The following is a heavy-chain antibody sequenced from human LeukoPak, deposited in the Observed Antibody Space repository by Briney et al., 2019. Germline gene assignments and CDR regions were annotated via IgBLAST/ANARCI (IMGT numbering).Heavy chain of an antibody. J-gene: IGHJ6*03. Sequence: PGGSLRLSCAASGLTFRNYGMHWVRQAPGKGLEWVAVISYDGSNKYYADSVKGRFTISRDNSKKTLYLQINSLRAADTAVYYCAKPEGDYYDSSGYYYYFYYMDVWGKGTTVTVSS. CDR3: AKPEGDYYDSSGYYYYFYYMDV. CDR1: GLTFRNYG. CDR2: ISYDGSNK. D-gene: IGHD3-22*01. V-gene: IGHV3-30*18.